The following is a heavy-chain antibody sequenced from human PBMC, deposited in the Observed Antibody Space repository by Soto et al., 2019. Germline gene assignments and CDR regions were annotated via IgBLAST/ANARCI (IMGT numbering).Heavy chain of an antibody. CDR3: ASDGHYGSGSCQDYYYYYGMDV. CDR1: GFTFSDYY. Sequence: GGSLRLSCAASGFTFSDYYMSWIRQAPGKGLGWVSYSSSSGRSRYYAGYVKGRFTISTDNGKNTQYLQMSSLSAEDTGVYYCASDGHYGSGSCQDYYYYYGMDVWGQGTTVNVSS. D-gene: IGHD3-10*01. V-gene: IGHV3-11*01. J-gene: IGHJ6*02. CDR2: SSSSGRSR.